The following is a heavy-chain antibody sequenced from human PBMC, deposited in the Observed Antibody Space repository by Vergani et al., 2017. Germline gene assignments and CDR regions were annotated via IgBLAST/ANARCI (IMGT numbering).Heavy chain of an antibody. D-gene: IGHD1-7*01. J-gene: IGHJ4*02. V-gene: IGHV4-39*01. CDR2: IYYSGST. CDR1: GGSISSSSYY. CDR3: ASQWNYDYRVDYIDY. Sequence: QLQLQESGPGLVKPSETLSLTCTVSGGSISSSSYYWGWIRQPPGKGLEWIGSIYYSGSTYYNPSLKSRVTISVDTSKNQFSLKLSSVTAADTAVYYCASQWNYDYRVDYIDYWGQGTLVTVSS.